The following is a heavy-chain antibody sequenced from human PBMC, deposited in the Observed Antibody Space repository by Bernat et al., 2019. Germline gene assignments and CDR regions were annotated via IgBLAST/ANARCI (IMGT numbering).Heavy chain of an antibody. D-gene: IGHD1-26*01. Sequence: QLQLQESGPGLVKPSETLSLTCTVSGGSISSSSYYWGWIRQPPGKGLEWIGSIYYSGSTYYNPSLKSRVTISVDTSKNQCSLKLSSVTAADTAVYYCAAAHRWELLRPFDYWGQGTLVTVSS. V-gene: IGHV4-39*01. CDR2: IYYSGST. CDR1: GGSISSSSYY. J-gene: IGHJ4*02. CDR3: AAAHRWELLRPFDY.